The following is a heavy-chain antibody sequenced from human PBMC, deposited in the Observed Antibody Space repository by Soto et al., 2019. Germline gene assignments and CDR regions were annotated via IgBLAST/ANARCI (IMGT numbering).Heavy chain of an antibody. CDR1: GFTFSNAW. J-gene: IGHJ4*02. CDR3: TTDIIAAAVTPFDY. V-gene: IGHV3-15*01. D-gene: IGHD6-13*01. Sequence: GGSLRLSCAASGFTFSNAWMSWVRQAPGKGLEWVGRIKSKTDGGTTDYAAPVKGRFTISRDDSKNTLYLQMNSLKTEDTAVYYCTTDIIAAAVTPFDYWGQGTLVTVSS. CDR2: IKSKTDGGTT.